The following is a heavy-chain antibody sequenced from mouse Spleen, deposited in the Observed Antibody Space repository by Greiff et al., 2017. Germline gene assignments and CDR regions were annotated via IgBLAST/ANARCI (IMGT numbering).Heavy chain of an antibody. Sequence: VQLKESGPELVKPGASVKISCKASGYSFTDYNMNWVKQSNGKSLEWIGVINPNYGTTSYNQKFKGKATLTVDQSSSTAYMQLNSLTSEDSAVYYCAREEALTGTFYAMDYWGQGTSVTVSS. D-gene: IGHD4-1*01. CDR1: GYSFTDYN. V-gene: IGHV1-39*01. J-gene: IGHJ4*01. CDR2: INPNYGTT. CDR3: AREEALTGTFYAMDY.